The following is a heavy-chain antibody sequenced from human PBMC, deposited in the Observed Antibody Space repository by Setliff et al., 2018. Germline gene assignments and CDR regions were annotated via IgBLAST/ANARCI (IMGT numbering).Heavy chain of an antibody. D-gene: IGHD2-2*01. J-gene: IGHJ3*02. V-gene: IGHV4-38-2*01. CDR3: ARGRMRGSCSGPSCTYDPFDI. CDR1: YYSISSGYY. Sequence: SETLSLTCAVSYYSISSGYYWGWIRQPPGKGLEWIGSMYHSGSTYYSPSLESRVTISVDMSKNHLSLKLRSVTAADTAVYYCARGRMRGSCSGPSCTYDPFDIWGQGTPVTVSS. CDR2: MYHSGST.